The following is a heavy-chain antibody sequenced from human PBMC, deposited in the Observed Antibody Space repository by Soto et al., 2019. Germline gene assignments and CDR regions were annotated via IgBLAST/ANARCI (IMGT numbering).Heavy chain of an antibody. D-gene: IGHD2-21*01. CDR3: ASAKAVVIAPLGI. J-gene: IGHJ3*02. CDR2: ISENGGSRGGT. V-gene: IGHV3-23*01. Sequence: GGSLRLSCAASGFTFNNSAMTWVRQAPGQGLEWVASISENGGSRGGTYYADSVKGRFTISRDNSKNTLYLQVDSLTGADTAVYYRASAKAVVIAPLGIWGQGALVTVSS. CDR1: GFTFNNSA.